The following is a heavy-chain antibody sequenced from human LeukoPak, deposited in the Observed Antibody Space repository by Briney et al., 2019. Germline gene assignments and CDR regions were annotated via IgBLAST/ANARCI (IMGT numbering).Heavy chain of an antibody. CDR2: IYTSGST. CDR3: ARDREVGSSWGPFDY. CDR1: GGSISSNY. D-gene: IGHD6-13*01. Sequence: SETLSLTCTVSGGSISSNYWSWIRQPAWKGLQWIGRIYTSGSTNYNPSLKSRVTISVDKSKNQFSLKLSSVTAADTAVYYCARDREVGSSWGPFDYWGQGTLVTVSS. V-gene: IGHV4-4*07. J-gene: IGHJ4*02.